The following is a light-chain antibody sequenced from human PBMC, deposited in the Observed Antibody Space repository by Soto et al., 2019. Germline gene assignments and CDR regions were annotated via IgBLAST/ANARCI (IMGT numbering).Light chain of an antibody. CDR2: DAS. J-gene: IGKJ1*01. CDR3: QQRSNWPTWT. V-gene: IGKV3D-20*02. Sequence: EIVMTQSPSTLSVSPGERATLSCRASQSVSSSYLAWYQQKPGQAPRLLIYDASNRATGIPARFSGSGSGTDFTLTISSLEPEDFAVYYCQQRSNWPTWTFGQGTKVDIK. CDR1: QSVSSSY.